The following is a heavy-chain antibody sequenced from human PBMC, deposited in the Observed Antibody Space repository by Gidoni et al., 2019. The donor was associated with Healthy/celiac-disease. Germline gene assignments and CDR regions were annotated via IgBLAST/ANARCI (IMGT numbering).Heavy chain of an antibody. CDR2: ISGSGGRT. D-gene: IGHD1-26*01. J-gene: IGHJ4*02. V-gene: IGHV3-23*01. CDR1: GFTFSSYA. Sequence: ELQLLESGGGLVQPGGSLRLSCAASGFTFSSYAMSWVRQAPGKGLEWVSAISGSGGRTFYADSVKGRFTVSRDNSKNTLYLQMNSLRAEDTAVYYCAKSDRAGATGDYYFDYWGQGHLVTVSS. CDR3: AKSDRAGATGDYYFDY.